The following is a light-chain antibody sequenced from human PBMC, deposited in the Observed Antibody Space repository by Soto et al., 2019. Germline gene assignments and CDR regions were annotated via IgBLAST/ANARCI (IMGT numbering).Light chain of an antibody. CDR2: SNN. CDR1: SSNIGSNT. J-gene: IGLJ1*01. V-gene: IGLV1-44*01. Sequence: QSVRTQPPSASGTPGQRVTISCSGSSSNIGSNTVNWYQQLPGTAPKLLIYSNNQRPSGVPDRFSGSKSGTSASLAISGLQSDDEADYYCAAWDDSLHGFYVFGPGTKVTVL. CDR3: AAWDDSLHGFYV.